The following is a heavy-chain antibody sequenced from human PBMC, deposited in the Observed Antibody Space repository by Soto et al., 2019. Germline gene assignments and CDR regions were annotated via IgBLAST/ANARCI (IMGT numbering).Heavy chain of an antibody. CDR1: GFTFSSYA. CDR2: ISGSGGST. CDR3: ARTIAAAGTNWFDP. V-gene: IGHV3-23*01. Sequence: GGSLRLSCAASGFTFSSYAMSWVRQAPGKGLEWVSAISGSGGSTYYADYVKGRFTISRDNSKNTLYLQMNSLRAEDTAVYYCARTIAAAGTNWFDPWGQGTLVTVSS. J-gene: IGHJ5*02. D-gene: IGHD6-13*01.